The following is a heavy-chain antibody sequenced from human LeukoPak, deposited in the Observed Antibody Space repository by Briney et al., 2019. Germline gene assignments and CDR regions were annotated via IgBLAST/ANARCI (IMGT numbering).Heavy chain of an antibody. CDR1: GFSLSRYW. V-gene: IGHV3-7*01. CDR2: IKQDGSEK. J-gene: IGHJ3*02. Sequence: GGSLTLSCAAGFSLSRYWMTWVRQAPGRGLEWVANIKQDGSEKYYVDSVKGRFTISRDNAKKSLYLQMNSLRAEDTAVYYCARDRSDILTGYNDAFDIWSQGTMVTVSS. CDR3: ARDRSDILTGYNDAFDI. D-gene: IGHD3-9*01.